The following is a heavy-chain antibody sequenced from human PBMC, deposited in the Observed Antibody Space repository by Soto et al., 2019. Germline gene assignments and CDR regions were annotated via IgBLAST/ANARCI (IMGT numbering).Heavy chain of an antibody. D-gene: IGHD2-2*01. V-gene: IGHV3-21*01. J-gene: IGHJ4*02. Sequence: GGSLRLSCAASGFTFRSYGMMWVRQAPGKGLEWVSAISQSAGGNTYYADSVKGRFTISRDNAKNSVSLQMNTLRVEDTAVYYCAREDSIIIPAVSDFWRQGTLVTVSS. CDR1: GFTFRSYG. CDR2: ISQSAGGNT. CDR3: AREDSIIIPAVSDF.